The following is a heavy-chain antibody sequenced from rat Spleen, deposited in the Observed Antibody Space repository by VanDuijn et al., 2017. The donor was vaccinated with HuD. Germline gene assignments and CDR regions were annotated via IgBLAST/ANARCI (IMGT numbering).Heavy chain of an antibody. V-gene: IGHV5-25*01. CDR2: ISSGGGNT. D-gene: IGHD1-1*01. Sequence: EVQLVESGGGLVQPGRSLKLSCAASGFTFSNYDVAWVRQAPTKGLEWIASISSGGGNTYYRDSVKGRFTISRDNAKSTLYLQMDSLRSEDTATYYCARQGYYSAPFDYWGQGVMVTVSS. CDR1: GFTFSNYD. J-gene: IGHJ2*01. CDR3: ARQGYYSAPFDY.